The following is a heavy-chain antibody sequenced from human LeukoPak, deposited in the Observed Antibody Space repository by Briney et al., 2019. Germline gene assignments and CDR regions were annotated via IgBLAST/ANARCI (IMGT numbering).Heavy chain of an antibody. CDR1: GGSFSGYY. D-gene: IGHD3-22*01. CDR2: INHSGST. CDR3: ARGYDDSSGYYNFDY. Sequence: PSETLSLTCAVYGGSFSGYYWSWIRQPPGKGLEWIGEINHSGSTNYNPSLKSRVTISVDTSKNQFSLKLSSVTAADTAVYYCARGYDDSSGYYNFDYWGQGTPVTVSS. V-gene: IGHV4-34*01. J-gene: IGHJ4*02.